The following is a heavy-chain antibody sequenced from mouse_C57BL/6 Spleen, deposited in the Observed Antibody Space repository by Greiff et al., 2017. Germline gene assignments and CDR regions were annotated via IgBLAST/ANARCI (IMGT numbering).Heavy chain of an antibody. CDR1: GYTFTSYW. Sequence: VQLQQPGAELVMPGASVKLSCKASGYTFTSYWMHWVKQRPGQGLEWIGEIDPSDSYTNYNQKFKGKSTLTVDKSSSTAYMQLSSLTSEDSAVYYCAKTYGNYEGYAMDYWGQGTSVTVSS. J-gene: IGHJ4*01. CDR3: AKTYGNYEGYAMDY. D-gene: IGHD2-10*02. CDR2: IDPSDSYT. V-gene: IGHV1-69*01.